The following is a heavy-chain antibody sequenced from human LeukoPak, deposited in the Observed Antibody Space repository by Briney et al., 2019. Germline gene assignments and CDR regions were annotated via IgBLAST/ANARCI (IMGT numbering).Heavy chain of an antibody. Sequence: PGGSLRLSCAASGFTFSSYAMHWVRQAPGKGLEWVAVISYDGSNKYYADSVKGRFTISRDNSKNTLYLQMNSLRAEDTAVYYCARDAFAGTCDYWGQGTLVTVSS. J-gene: IGHJ4*02. D-gene: IGHD1-26*01. V-gene: IGHV3-30*01. CDR3: ARDAFAGTCDY. CDR1: GFTFSSYA. CDR2: ISYDGSNK.